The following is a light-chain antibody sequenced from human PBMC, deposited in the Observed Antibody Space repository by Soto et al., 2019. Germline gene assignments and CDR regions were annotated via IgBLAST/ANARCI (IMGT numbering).Light chain of an antibody. CDR3: QTWGSGIRVV. Sequence: QPVLTQSPSASASLGASVKLTCTLSSGHSSYAIAWHQQQPEKGPRYLMKLTSDGSHSKGDGIPDRFSGSSSGAERYLTIYSLQSEDEADYYCQTWGSGIRVVFGGGTKLTVL. CDR2: LTSDGSH. CDR1: SGHSSYA. J-gene: IGLJ2*01. V-gene: IGLV4-69*01.